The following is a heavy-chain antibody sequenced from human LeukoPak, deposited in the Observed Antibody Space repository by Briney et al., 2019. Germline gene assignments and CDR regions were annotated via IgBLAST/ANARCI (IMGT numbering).Heavy chain of an antibody. Sequence: GSSVKVSCKASGGIFSSYAISWVRQAPGQGLEWMGRIIPILGIANYAQKFQGRVTITADKSTSTAYMELSSLRSEDTAVYYCARGLGSGYYYDGGAFDIWGQGTLVTVSS. V-gene: IGHV1-69*04. CDR2: IIPILGIA. J-gene: IGHJ4*02. CDR1: GGIFSSYA. D-gene: IGHD3-22*01. CDR3: ARGLGSGYYYDGGAFDI.